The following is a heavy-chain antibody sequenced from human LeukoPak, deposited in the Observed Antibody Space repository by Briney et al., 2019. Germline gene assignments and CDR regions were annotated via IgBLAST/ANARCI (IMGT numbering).Heavy chain of an antibody. CDR1: GGTFSSYA. CDR2: IIPILGIA. J-gene: IGHJ5*02. D-gene: IGHD1-26*01. Sequence: ASVKVSCKASGGTFSSYAISWVRQAPGQGLEWMGRIIPILGIANHAQKFQGRVTITADKSTSTAYMELSSLRSEDTAVYYCASSRGSSNWFDPWGQGTLVTVSS. V-gene: IGHV1-69*04. CDR3: ASSRGSSNWFDP.